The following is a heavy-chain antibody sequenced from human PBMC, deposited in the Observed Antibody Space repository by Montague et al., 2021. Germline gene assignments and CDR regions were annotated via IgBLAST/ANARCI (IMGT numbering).Heavy chain of an antibody. V-gene: IGHV4-59*01. D-gene: IGHD4-11*01. CDR1: GASISDYY. J-gene: IGHJ6*02. CDR2: IYYSRST. CDR3: AVTDAYYHYGMDV. Sequence: SETLSLTCTVSGASISDYYWSWIRQPPGRGLEWIGYIYYSRSTNYNPSLKSRVTISVDTSKNQFSLKLTSVTAADTAFYYCAVTDAYYHYGMDVWGQGTTVTVSS.